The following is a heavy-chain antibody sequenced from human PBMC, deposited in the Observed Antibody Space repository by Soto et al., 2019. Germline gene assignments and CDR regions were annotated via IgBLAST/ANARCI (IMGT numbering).Heavy chain of an antibody. Sequence: PGESVKISCKGSGYSFTSYWIGWVRQMPGKGLEWMGIIYPGDSDTRYSPSFQGQVTISADKSISTAYLQWSSLKASDTAMYYRASSSHYYDSSGYYDAFDIWGQGTMVTVSS. CDR1: GYSFTSYW. CDR2: IYPGDSDT. V-gene: IGHV5-51*01. D-gene: IGHD3-22*01. CDR3: ASSSHYYDSSGYYDAFDI. J-gene: IGHJ3*02.